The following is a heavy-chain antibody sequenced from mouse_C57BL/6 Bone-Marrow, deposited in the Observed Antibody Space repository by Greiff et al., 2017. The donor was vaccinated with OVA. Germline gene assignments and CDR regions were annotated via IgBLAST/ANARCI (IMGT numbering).Heavy chain of an antibody. CDR3: AIGAGFDY. CDR1: GYTFTSYG. D-gene: IGHD3-3*01. V-gene: IGHV1-64*01. CDR2: IHPNSGST. J-gene: IGHJ2*01. Sequence: QVQLQQPGAELVKPGASVKLSCKASGYTFTSYGMHWVKQRPGQGLEWIGMIHPNSGSTNYNEKFKSKAALTVDKSSSTAYMRLSSLTSEDAAVYYCAIGAGFDYWGQGTTLTVSS.